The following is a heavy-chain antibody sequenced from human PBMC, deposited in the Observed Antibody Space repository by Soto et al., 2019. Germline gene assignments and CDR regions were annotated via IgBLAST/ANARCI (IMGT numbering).Heavy chain of an antibody. D-gene: IGHD3-3*01. V-gene: IGHV3-48*01. CDR3: ARDGEYYDFWDGLDV. Sequence: PGGSLRLSCAASGFTFSSYSMNWVRQAPGKGLEWVSYISSSSSTIYYADSVKGRFTISRDNAKNSLYLQMNSLRAEDTAVYYCARDGEYYDFWDGLDVWGKGTTVTVSS. J-gene: IGHJ6*04. CDR2: ISSSSSTI. CDR1: GFTFSSYS.